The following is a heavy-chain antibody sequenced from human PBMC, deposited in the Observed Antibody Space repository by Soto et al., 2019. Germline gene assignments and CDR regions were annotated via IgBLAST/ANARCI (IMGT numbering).Heavy chain of an antibody. CDR2: INSDGSST. Sequence: QPGGSLRLSCAVSGFTFSSHWMHWVRQAPGKGLVWVSRINSDGSSTNYADSVKGRFTISRDNAKNTLYLQMNSLGADDTAVYYCARDSSPYYDFRSGFYTYFDYWGQGALVTVSS. CDR3: ARDSSPYYDFRSGFYTYFDY. J-gene: IGHJ4*02. CDR1: GFTFSSHW. D-gene: IGHD3-3*01. V-gene: IGHV3-74*01.